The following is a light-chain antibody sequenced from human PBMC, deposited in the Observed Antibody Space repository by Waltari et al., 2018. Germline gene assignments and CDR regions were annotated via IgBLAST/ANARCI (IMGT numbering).Light chain of an antibody. J-gene: IGKJ4*01. CDR2: GAS. V-gene: IGKV3-20*01. CDR1: HSIANKY. CDR3: QQYGTSVT. Sequence: EIVLTQSPGTLSLSPGDRATLSCRASHSIANKYVTWYRQRPGQPPSLLIFGASTRASGVPDRFSGSGFGTEFTLTISRLEPEDFAVYYCQQYGTSVTFGGGTKLEIK.